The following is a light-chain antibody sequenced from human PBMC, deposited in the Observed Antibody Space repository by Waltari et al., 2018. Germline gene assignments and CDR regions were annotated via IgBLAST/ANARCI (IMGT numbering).Light chain of an antibody. CDR3: QTWDPDTVV. CDR1: SEHSAYA. Sequence: QLAVTQSPSASASLGASVKLTCTLSSEHSAYAIAWHQHQPEKGPRFLMKSDGGGGQTKGDGIPDRFSGFSSGAERYLTISSLQYEDEAAYYCQTWDPDTVVFGGGTKLTV. CDR2: SDGGGGQ. V-gene: IGLV4-69*01. J-gene: IGLJ2*01.